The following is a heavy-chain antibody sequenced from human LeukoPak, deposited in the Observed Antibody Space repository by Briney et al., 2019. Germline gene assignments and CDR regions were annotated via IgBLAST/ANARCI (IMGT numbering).Heavy chain of an antibody. CDR3: ATWRWELGY. D-gene: IGHD1-26*01. CDR1: GFTFSSYA. Sequence: GGSLRLSCAASGFTFSSYAMSWVRQAPGKGLEWVSVIYSGGSTYYADSVKGRFTISRDNSKNTLYLQMNSLRAEDTAVYYCATWRWELGYWGQGTLVTVSS. V-gene: IGHV3-23*03. CDR2: IYSGGST. J-gene: IGHJ4*02.